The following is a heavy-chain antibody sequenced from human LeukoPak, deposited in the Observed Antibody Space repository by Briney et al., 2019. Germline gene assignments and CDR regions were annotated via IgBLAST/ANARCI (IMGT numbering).Heavy chain of an antibody. CDR3: ARGSFQFDY. CDR1: GFTFSSYA. J-gene: IGHJ4*02. V-gene: IGHV3-64*01. CDR2: ISSNGGST. Sequence: GGSLRLSCAASGFTFSSYAMHWVRQAPGKGLEYVSAISSNGGSTYYANSVKGRFTISRDNFKNTLYLQMGSLRAEDMAVYYCARGSFQFDYWGQGTLVTVSS.